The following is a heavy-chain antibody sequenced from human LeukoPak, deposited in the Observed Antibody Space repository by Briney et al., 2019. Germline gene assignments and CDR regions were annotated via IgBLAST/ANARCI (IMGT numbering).Heavy chain of an antibody. D-gene: IGHD3-22*01. CDR1: GFTFDDYG. CDR2: INSDGINT. J-gene: IGHJ5*02. Sequence: GGSLRLSCAASGFTFDDYGMSWVRQAPGKGLVWVSRINSDGINTSYADSVKGRFTISRDSAKNTLNLQMNSLRAEDTAVYYCARDLGQYYDTSDNWFDPWGQGTLVTVSS. V-gene: IGHV3-74*01. CDR3: ARDLGQYYDTSDNWFDP.